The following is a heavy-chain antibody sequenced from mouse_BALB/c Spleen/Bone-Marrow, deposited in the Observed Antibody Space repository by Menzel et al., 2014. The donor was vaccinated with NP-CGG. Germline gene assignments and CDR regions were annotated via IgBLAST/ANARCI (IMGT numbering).Heavy chain of an antibody. V-gene: IGHV3-6*02. CDR2: INYDGSN. CDR3: TMRLLTY. J-gene: IGHJ3*01. CDR1: GYSITSGYY. D-gene: IGHD2-3*01. Sequence: EVQLQQSGPGLVKPSQSLSLTCSVTGYSITSGYYWNWIRQFPGNKLEWMGYINYDGSNNYNPSLKNRISITRDTSKNQFFLKLNSVITEDTATYYCTMRLLTYWGQGTLVTVSA.